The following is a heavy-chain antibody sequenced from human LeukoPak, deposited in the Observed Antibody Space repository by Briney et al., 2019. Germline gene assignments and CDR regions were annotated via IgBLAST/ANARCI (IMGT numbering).Heavy chain of an antibody. CDR1: GFTFSSYS. V-gene: IGHV3-21*01. J-gene: IGHJ4*02. D-gene: IGHD3-9*01. CDR2: ISSSSSYI. CDR3: ARVLGLRYFDWLLYY. Sequence: GGSLRLSCAASGFTFSSYSMNWVRQAPGEGLEWVSSISSSSSYIYYADSVKGRFTISRDNAKNSLYLQMNSLRAEDTAVYYCARVLGLRYFDWLLYYWGQGTLVTVSS.